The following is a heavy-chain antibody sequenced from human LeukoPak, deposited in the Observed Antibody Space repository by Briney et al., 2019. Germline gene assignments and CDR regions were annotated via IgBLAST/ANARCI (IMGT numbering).Heavy chain of an antibody. J-gene: IGHJ3*02. CDR2: MNPNSGNT. Sequence: ASVKVSCKASGYTFTSYDINWVRQATGQGLEWMGWMNPNSGNTGYAQKFQGRVTITRNTSISTAYMELSSLRSEDTAVYYCARFAETSDDAFDIWGQGTMVTVSS. CDR3: ARFAETSDDAFDI. CDR1: GYTFTSYD. V-gene: IGHV1-8*03.